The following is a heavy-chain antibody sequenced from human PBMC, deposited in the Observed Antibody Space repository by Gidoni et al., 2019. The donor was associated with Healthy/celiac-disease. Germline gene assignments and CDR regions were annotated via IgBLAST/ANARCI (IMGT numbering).Heavy chain of an antibody. V-gene: IGHV3-30*18. CDR3: AKEGSSVGGYSGYEQGYFDY. J-gene: IGHJ4*02. CDR2: ISYDGSNK. CDR1: GFPFSSYG. Sequence: QVQLVESGGGVVQPGRSLRLSCAASGFPFSSYGMPWVRQAPGKGLEWVAVISYDGSNKYYADSVKGRFTISRDNSKNTLYLQMNSLRAEDTAVYYCAKEGSSVGGYSGYEQGYFDYWGQGTLVTVSS. D-gene: IGHD5-12*01.